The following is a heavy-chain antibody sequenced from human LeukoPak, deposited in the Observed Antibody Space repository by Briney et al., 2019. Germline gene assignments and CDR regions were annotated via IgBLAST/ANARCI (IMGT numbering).Heavy chain of an antibody. J-gene: IGHJ4*02. Sequence: GGSLRLSCAASGFTFSSYGMHWVRQAPGKGLEWVAVISYDGSNKYCADSVKGRFTISRDNSKNTLYLQMNSLRAEDTAVYYCAKDLDGSGSYYFFDYWGQGTPVTVSS. CDR1: GFTFSSYG. CDR3: AKDLDGSGSYYFFDY. D-gene: IGHD3-10*01. V-gene: IGHV3-30*18. CDR2: ISYDGSNK.